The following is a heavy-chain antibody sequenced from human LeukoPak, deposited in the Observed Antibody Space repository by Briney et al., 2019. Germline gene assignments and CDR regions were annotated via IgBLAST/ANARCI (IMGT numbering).Heavy chain of an antibody. J-gene: IGHJ6*02. V-gene: IGHV1-69*13. CDR3: ARISYYDSSGYYGRYGMDV. D-gene: IGHD3-22*01. Sequence: ASVNVSCTASGGTFSSYAISWVRQAPGQGLEWMGGIIPIFGTANYAQKFQGRVTITADESTSTAYMELSSLRSEDTAVYYCARISYYDSSGYYGRYGMDVWGQGTTVTVSS. CDR2: IIPIFGTA. CDR1: GGTFSSYA.